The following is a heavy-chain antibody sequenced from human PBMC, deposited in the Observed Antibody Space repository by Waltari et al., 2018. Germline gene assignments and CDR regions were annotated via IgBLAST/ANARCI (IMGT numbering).Heavy chain of an antibody. V-gene: IGHV4-61*01. CDR2: INHSGST. CDR3: ARGAEKSYYYDSSGYYYAPFDY. J-gene: IGHJ4*02. CDR1: GGSISSGSYY. Sequence: QVQLQASGPGLVKPSQTLSLTCTVSGGSISSGSYYWSWIRQPPGKGPVWIGEINHSGSTNYNPSLKSRVTISVDTSKNQFSLKLSSVTAADTAVYYCARGAEKSYYYDSSGYYYAPFDYWGQGTLVTVSS. D-gene: IGHD3-22*01.